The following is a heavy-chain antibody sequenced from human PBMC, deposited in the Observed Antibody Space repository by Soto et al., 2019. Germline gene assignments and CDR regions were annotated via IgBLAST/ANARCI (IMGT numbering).Heavy chain of an antibody. D-gene: IGHD2-21*02. V-gene: IGHV1-69*01. J-gene: IGHJ3*02. Sequence: QVQLVQSGAEVKKPGSSVKVSCKASGGTFSSYAISWVRQAPGQGLEWMGGIIPIFGTANYAQKFQGRVTITADESTSTAHMELSSLRSEDTAVYYCAVTLNIVVETATRGWNAFDIWVQGTIVTVSS. CDR2: IIPIFGTA. CDR1: GGTFSSYA. CDR3: AVTLNIVVETATRGWNAFDI.